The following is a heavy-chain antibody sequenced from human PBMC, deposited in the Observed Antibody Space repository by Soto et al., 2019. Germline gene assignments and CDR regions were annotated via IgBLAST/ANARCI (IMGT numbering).Heavy chain of an antibody. D-gene: IGHD2-21*01. Sequence: QVQLAQSGAEVKKPGSSVKVSCKTSGGSFSGHAISWVRQAPGQGLEWMGGIIPFFKGTNYAQKFQGRVTITADDSTSTAYMDLYSLRSEDTAVYYCARDVSLNYYGGTFSYYALDVWGQGTTVTVSS. CDR3: ARDVSLNYYGGTFSYYALDV. V-gene: IGHV1-69*01. J-gene: IGHJ6*02. CDR1: GGSFSGHA. CDR2: IIPFFKGT.